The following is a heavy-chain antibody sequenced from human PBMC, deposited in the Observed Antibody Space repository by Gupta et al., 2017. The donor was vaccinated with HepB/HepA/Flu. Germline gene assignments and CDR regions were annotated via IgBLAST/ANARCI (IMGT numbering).Heavy chain of an antibody. D-gene: IGHD2-8*01. V-gene: IGHV3-43*01. CDR2: IERDSAHA. J-gene: IGHJ4*02. CDR1: GFRFNAFS. CDR3: VKEMGTVYFDS. Sequence: EVQLVESGGVVVQPGGSLKLSCAASGFRFNAFSMHWVRQAPGKGLEWVSVIERDSAHAYYGDSVKGRFTVSRDNSKNILYLQMSGLTSEDTAFYYCVKEMGTVYFDSWGQGTLVTVSS.